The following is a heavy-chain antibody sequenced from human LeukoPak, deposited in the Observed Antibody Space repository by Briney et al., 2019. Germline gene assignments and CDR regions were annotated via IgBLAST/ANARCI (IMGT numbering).Heavy chain of an antibody. J-gene: IGHJ4*02. D-gene: IGHD3-10*01. CDR3: ARDFTSPPGY. CDR2: ISYDGSNK. CDR1: GFTFSSYA. V-gene: IGHV3-30*04. Sequence: GGPLRLSCAASGFTFSSYAMSWVRQAPGKGLEWVAVISYDGSNKYYADSVKGRFTISRDNSKNTLYLQMNSLRAEDTAVYYCARDFTSPPGYWGQGTLVTVSS.